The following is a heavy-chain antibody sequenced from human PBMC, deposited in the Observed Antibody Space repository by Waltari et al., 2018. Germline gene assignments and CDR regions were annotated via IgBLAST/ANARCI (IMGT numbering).Heavy chain of an antibody. V-gene: IGHV1-24*01. J-gene: IGHJ4*02. CDR1: GYTLTELS. Sequence: QVQLVQSGAEVKKPGASVKVSCKVSGYTLTELSMHWVRQAPGKGLEWMGGFDPEDGETSYAQKFQGRVTMTEDTSTDTAYMELSSLRSEDTAVYYCATRIAYCGGDCYSGIDYWGQGTLVTVSS. D-gene: IGHD2-21*02. CDR2: FDPEDGET. CDR3: ATRIAYCGGDCYSGIDY.